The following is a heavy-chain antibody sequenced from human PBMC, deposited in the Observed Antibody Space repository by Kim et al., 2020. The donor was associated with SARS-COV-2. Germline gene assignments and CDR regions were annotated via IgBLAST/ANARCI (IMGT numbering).Heavy chain of an antibody. CDR3: AKDMRGVPYGMDV. J-gene: IGHJ6*02. D-gene: IGHD2-2*01. V-gene: IGHV3-9*01. Sequence: YAYSVKGRFTISRDNAKNSLYLQMNSLRAEDTALYYCAKDMRGVPYGMDVWDQGTTVTVSS.